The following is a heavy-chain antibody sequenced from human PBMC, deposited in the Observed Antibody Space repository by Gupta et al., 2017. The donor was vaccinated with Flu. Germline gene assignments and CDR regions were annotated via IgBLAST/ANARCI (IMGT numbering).Heavy chain of an antibody. Sequence: FHSYYIHWVRQAPGQGLEWMGIINPSGGSTTYAQKFQGRVTMTRDTSTSTVYMELSSLRSEDTAVYYCARGAVAGRRFDYWGLGTLVTVSS. CDR1: FHSYY. D-gene: IGHD6-13*01. J-gene: IGHJ4*02. V-gene: IGHV1-46*02. CDR2: INPSGGST. CDR3: ARGAVAGRRFDY.